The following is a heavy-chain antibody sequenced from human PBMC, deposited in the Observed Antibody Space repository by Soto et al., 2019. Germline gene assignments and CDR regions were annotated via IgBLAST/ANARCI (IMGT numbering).Heavy chain of an antibody. V-gene: IGHV4-59*01. D-gene: IGHD3-10*01. Sequence: QVQLQESGPRLGKPSETLSLTCTVAGGSITTYYWSWMRQSPGKGLEWIGNIHNSGTTNYNPSLKSRVTISMDTSKNQFFLNVDSVTAADTAVYYCARSVGTVASGSRYFDHWGQGTLVTVSS. CDR2: IHNSGTT. CDR3: ARSVGTVASGSRYFDH. J-gene: IGHJ4*02. CDR1: GGSITTYY.